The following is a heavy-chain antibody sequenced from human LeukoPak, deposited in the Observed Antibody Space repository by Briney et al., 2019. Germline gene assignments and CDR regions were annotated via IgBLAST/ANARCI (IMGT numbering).Heavy chain of an antibody. CDR2: ISESGGTT. CDR1: GFTFSSYA. CDR3: ARQWLANG. D-gene: IGHD6-19*01. J-gene: IGHJ4*02. V-gene: IGHV3-23*01. Sequence: SGGSLRLSCAASGFTFSSYAMNWVRQAPGKGLEWVSSISESGGTTDYADSVKGRFTISRDNSKNTLYLQMNSLRAEDTAVYYCARQWLANGWGQGTLVTVSS.